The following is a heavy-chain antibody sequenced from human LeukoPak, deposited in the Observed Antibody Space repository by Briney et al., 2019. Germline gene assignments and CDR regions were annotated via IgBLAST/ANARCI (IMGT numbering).Heavy chain of an antibody. CDR3: AKDSEELLGDAFDI. CDR2: ISYDGSNK. Sequence: PGGSLRLSCAASGFTFSSYGMHWVRQAPGKGLEWVAVISYDGSNKYYADSVKGRLTISRDNSKNTLYLQLNSLRAEDTAVYYCAKDSEELLGDAFDIWGQGTMVTVSS. D-gene: IGHD6-19*01. J-gene: IGHJ3*02. V-gene: IGHV3-30*18. CDR1: GFTFSSYG.